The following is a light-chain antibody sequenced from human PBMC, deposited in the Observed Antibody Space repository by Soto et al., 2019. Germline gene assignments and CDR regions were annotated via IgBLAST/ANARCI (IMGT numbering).Light chain of an antibody. Sequence: TQWPATESGYTGERAKRSCGVSHSVKIYLACSQQQPAQAPRLLIFGASSRATGIPARFSGSGSGKEFNLSISCLQSEDFAVRFCHQYDYWLRLTFGGGTKVDIK. CDR2: GAS. V-gene: IGKV3D-15*01. CDR1: HSVKIY. CDR3: HQYDYWLRLT. J-gene: IGKJ4*01.